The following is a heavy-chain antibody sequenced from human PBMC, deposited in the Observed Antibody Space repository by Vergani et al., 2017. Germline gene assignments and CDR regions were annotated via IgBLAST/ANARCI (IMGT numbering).Heavy chain of an antibody. CDR1: GFTFSSYA. CDR3: AKDTYSSGSPGWFDP. J-gene: IGHJ5*02. V-gene: IGHV3-23*01. D-gene: IGHD6-19*01. Sequence: EVQLLESGGGLVQPGGSLRLSCAASGFTFSSYAMSWVRQAPGKGLEWVSAISGSGGSTYYADSVKGRFTIARDNSKNTLYLQMNSLRAEDTAVYYCAKDTYSSGSPGWFDPWGQGTLVTVSS. CDR2: ISGSGGST.